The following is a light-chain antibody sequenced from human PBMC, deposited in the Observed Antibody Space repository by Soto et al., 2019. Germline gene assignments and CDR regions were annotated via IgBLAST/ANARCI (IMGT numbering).Light chain of an antibody. Sequence: EIVLTQSPGSLSLXXXXXATLSCRAXQSVDTTFFAWYQKKPGQAPRLLIYGASKRATGIPDRFSGSGSGTDFTLIISRLEPEDFAVYYCQQYMSSVTFGQGTKVEIK. CDR3: QQYMSSVT. CDR2: GAS. J-gene: IGKJ1*01. CDR1: QSVDTTF. V-gene: IGKV3-20*01.